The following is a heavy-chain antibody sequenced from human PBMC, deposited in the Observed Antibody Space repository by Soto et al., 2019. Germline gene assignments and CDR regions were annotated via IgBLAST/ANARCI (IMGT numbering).Heavy chain of an antibody. Sequence: SETLSLTCAVSGDSISSGGYSWSWIRQPPGKGLEWIGYIYHSGSTYYNQSLKSRVTISVDRSKNQFSLKLSSVTAADTAVYYCARGNPVPLDYWGQGTLVTVSS. CDR2: IYHSGST. CDR1: GDSISSGGYS. CDR3: ARGNPVPLDY. J-gene: IGHJ4*02. D-gene: IGHD1-1*01. V-gene: IGHV4-30-2*01.